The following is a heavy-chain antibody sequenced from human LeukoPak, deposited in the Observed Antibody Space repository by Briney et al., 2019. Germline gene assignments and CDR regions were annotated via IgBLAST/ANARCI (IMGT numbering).Heavy chain of an antibody. Sequence: GGSLRLSCAVSGFTFDDYAMHWVRQVPGKGLEWVSGISWNSDTIDLADSVKGRFTISRDNAKNSLYLQMNSLKTEDTAVYYCTVGGHDYWGQGTLVTVSS. CDR1: GFTFDDYA. CDR2: ISWNSDTI. J-gene: IGHJ4*02. V-gene: IGHV3-9*01. D-gene: IGHD3-16*01. CDR3: TVGGHDY.